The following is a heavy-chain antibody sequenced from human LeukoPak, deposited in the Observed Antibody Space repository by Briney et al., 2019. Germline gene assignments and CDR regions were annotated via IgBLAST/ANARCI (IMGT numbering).Heavy chain of an antibody. CDR3: AREIAVAGIYDYYGMDV. D-gene: IGHD6-19*01. CDR2: INPSGGST. J-gene: IGHJ6*02. V-gene: IGHV1-46*01. Sequence: ASVKVSCKASGYTFTSYYMHWVRQAPGQGLEWMGIINPSGGSTSYAQKFQGRVTMTRNTSISTAYMELSSLRSEDTAVYYCAREIAVAGIYDYYGMDVWGQGTTVTVSS. CDR1: GYTFTSYY.